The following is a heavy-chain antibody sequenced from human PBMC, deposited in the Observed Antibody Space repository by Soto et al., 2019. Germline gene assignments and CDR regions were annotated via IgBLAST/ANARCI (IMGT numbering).Heavy chain of an antibody. V-gene: IGHV3-30*18. J-gene: IGHJ5*02. Sequence: GGSLRLSCAASGFTFSSYGMHWVRQAPGKGLEWVAVISYDGSNKYYADSVKGRFTISRDNSKNTLYLQMNSLRAEDTAVYYCAKGPPKNWGSRWFDPCGQGTLFTVSS. D-gene: IGHD7-27*01. CDR1: GFTFSSYG. CDR3: AKGPPKNWGSRWFDP. CDR2: ISYDGSNK.